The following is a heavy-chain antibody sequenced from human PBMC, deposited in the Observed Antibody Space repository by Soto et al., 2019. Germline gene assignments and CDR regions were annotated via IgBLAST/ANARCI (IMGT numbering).Heavy chain of an antibody. CDR1: GFSLTTSGVG. CDR2: VFWDDDK. V-gene: IGHV2-5*02. Sequence: QITLKESGPTLVKPTQPLTLTCTFSGFSLTTSGVGVGWIRQPPGKALEWLALVFWDDDKRYSPSLKSRLTITKDTSKNQVDLTMTNMDPVDTATYYCAHTRAPRIFDYWGQGTLVTVSS. CDR3: AHTRAPRIFDY. J-gene: IGHJ4*02. D-gene: IGHD2-15*01.